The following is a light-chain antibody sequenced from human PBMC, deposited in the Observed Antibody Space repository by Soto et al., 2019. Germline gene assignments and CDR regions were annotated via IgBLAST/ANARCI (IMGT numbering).Light chain of an antibody. J-gene: IGKJ1*01. CDR3: QQYNNWPRT. CDR1: QSVGSN. V-gene: IGKV3-15*01. Sequence: EIVMTQSPATLSVSPGERATLSCTASQSVGSNLAWYQQKPGQAPRLLIYGSSTRATGIPARFSGSGSGTDFTLTISSLQSEDFAVYYCQQYNNWPRTFGQGTKVDIK. CDR2: GSS.